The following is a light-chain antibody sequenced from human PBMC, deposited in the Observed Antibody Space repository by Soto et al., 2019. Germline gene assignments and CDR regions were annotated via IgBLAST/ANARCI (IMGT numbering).Light chain of an antibody. J-gene: IGLJ3*02. Sequence: QSALTQPASVSGSPGQSITISCSSTTSDLGGPYDYVSWYQQHPGKAPELILYDVTDRPSGVSDRFSGSKSGNTASLTISGLQAEDAADYYCSSYESDTSHVLFGGGTQLTVL. CDR3: SSYESDTSHVL. CDR2: DVT. CDR1: TSDLGGPYDY. V-gene: IGLV2-14*03.